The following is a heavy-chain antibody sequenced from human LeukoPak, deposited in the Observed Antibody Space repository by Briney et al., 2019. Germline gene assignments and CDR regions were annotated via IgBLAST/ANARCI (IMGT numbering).Heavy chain of an antibody. D-gene: IGHD1-26*01. CDR1: GYSFTSYW. Sequence: GESLKIYCQGSGYSFTSYWIGWVRQVPGKGLEWMGIIYPGDSDTRYSPSFQGQVTISADKSISTAYLQWSSLKASDTAMYYCARGENGGSYYWVYWGQGTLVTVSS. CDR3: ARGENGGSYYWVY. J-gene: IGHJ4*02. V-gene: IGHV5-51*01. CDR2: IYPGDSDT.